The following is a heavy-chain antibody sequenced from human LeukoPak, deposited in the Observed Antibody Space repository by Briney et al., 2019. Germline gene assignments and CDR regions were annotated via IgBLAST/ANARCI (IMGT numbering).Heavy chain of an antibody. D-gene: IGHD1-26*01. V-gene: IGHV1-2*02. Sequence: GASVKVSCKASGYTFTGYYVHWVRQAPGQGLEWMGWINPNSGGTNYAQKFQGRVTMTRDTSISTAYMELSRLRSDDTAVYYCARARSRTRGSYYAGYWGQGTLVTVSS. CDR1: GYTFTGYY. CDR3: ARARSRTRGSYYAGY. CDR2: INPNSGGT. J-gene: IGHJ4*02.